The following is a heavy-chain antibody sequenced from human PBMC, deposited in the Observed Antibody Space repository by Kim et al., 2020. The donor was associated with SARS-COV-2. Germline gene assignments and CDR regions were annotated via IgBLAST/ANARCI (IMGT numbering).Heavy chain of an antibody. Sequence: PKYAQNLQGRVTMTTATSTSTAYRELRSLRSDDTAVYYCARVHWGSFDYWGQGTLVTVSS. CDR2: P. CDR3: ARVHWGSFDY. J-gene: IGHJ4*02. D-gene: IGHD7-27*01. V-gene: IGHV1-18*01.